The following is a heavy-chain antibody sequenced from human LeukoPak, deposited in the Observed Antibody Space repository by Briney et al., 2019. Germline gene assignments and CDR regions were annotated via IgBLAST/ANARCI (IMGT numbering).Heavy chain of an antibody. V-gene: IGHV1-69*05. CDR2: IIPIFGTA. CDR1: GGTFSSYA. J-gene: IGHJ5*02. CDR3: AKVGLFHGGNRFDP. Sequence: SVKVSCKASGGTFSSYAISWVRQAPGQGLEWMGGIIPIFGTANYAQKFQGRVTITTDESTSTAYMELSSLRSEDTAVYYCAKVGLFHGGNRFDPWGQGTLVTVSS. D-gene: IGHD3-22*01.